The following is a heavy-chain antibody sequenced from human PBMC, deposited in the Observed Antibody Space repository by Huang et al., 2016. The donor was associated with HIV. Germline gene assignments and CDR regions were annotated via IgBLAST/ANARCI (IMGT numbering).Heavy chain of an antibody. CDR1: GYKFHIYE. CDR2: ISGDNVST. J-gene: IGHJ4*02. V-gene: IGHV1-18*04. D-gene: IGHD3-16*01. Sequence: QIHLVQSGPEVKQPGASVKVSCKASGYKFHIYEITWVRQTPGQGLEWRGWISGDNVSTRFAQKFQDRLTMTTDVSTSTAYLELRSLRLDDTAMYYCARTKGEFDFWGQGALVTVSS. CDR3: ARTKGEFDF.